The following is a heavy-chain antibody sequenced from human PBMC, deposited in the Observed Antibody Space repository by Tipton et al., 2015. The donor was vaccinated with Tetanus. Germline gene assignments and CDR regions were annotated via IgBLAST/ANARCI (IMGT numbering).Heavy chain of an antibody. CDR2: INHGGGS. J-gene: IGHJ4*01. CDR1: GGSFSDYY. V-gene: IGHV4-34*01. D-gene: IGHD2-21*02. CDR3: ATVGLVTASVKY. Sequence: TLSLTCAVSGGSFSDYYWTWIRQSPGKGLEWIGEINHGGGSNYNPSLKSRVTLSLDTSKNHFSLRLSSVTAADTAVYYCATVGLVTASVKYWGQGTLVTVSS.